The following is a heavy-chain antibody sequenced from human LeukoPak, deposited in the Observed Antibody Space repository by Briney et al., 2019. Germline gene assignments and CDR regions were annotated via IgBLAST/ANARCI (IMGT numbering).Heavy chain of an antibody. CDR3: VRDITTYDS. D-gene: IGHD3-22*01. CDR1: GFTFSSYG. J-gene: IGHJ4*02. CDR2: IWYDGSNK. V-gene: IGHV3-33*01. Sequence: PGRSLRLSCAASGFTFSSYGMHWVRQAPGKGLEWVAVIWYDGSNKYYADSVKGRFTSSRDNAKNSLYLQMNSLRAEDTAVYYCVRDITTYDSWGQGTLVTVSS.